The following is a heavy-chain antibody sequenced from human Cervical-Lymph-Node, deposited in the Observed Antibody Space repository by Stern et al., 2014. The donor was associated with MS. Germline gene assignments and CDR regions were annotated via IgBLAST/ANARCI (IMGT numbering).Heavy chain of an antibody. V-gene: IGHV4-4*02. CDR3: ATNGDFWSAYLPQY. CDR2: IYHSGPT. D-gene: IGHD3-3*01. Sequence: QVQLQESGPGLVKPSGTLSLTCAVSGGSISSSTWWSWVRQPPGQGLEWIGEIYHSGPTNYNPSLKSRVTISVDKSKNQFSLKLTSVTAADTAVYYCATNGDFWSAYLPQYWGQGTLVTVSS. CDR1: GGSISSSTW. J-gene: IGHJ4*02.